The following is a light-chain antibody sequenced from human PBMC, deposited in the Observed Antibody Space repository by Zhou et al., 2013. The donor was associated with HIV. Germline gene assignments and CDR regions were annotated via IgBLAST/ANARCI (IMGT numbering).Light chain of an antibody. J-gene: IGKJ2*01. Sequence: EIVLTQSPATLSLSPGARATLSCRASQSVSRYLAWYQQRPGQAPRLLIYDVSKRTIGTPARFIGSGSGTNFTLTISSPEPEDFAVYYCHQLYTFGQGTNLEIK. V-gene: IGKV3-11*01. CDR1: QSVSRY. CDR2: DVS. CDR3: HQLYT.